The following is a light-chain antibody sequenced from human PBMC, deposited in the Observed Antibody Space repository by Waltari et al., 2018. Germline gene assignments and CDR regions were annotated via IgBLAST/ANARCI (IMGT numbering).Light chain of an antibody. V-gene: IGKV4-1*01. CDR1: QSVLYSPHNKNY. CDR3: QQSYSPHRT. CDR2: WAS. Sequence: DIVMTQSPDSLAVSLGERATNHCNSSQSVLYSPHNKNYLAWYQQKPGQPPKLLIYWASIRESGVPDRFSGSGSETDVTLTISSLQAEDVAVYYCQQSYSPHRTFGQGTRVEIK. J-gene: IGKJ1*01.